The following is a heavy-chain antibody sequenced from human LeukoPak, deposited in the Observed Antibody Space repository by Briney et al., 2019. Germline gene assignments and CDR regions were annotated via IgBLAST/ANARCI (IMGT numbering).Heavy chain of an antibody. CDR2: IYYSGST. V-gene: IGHV4-59*01. J-gene: IGHJ4*02. CDR3: ARGSPYCSSTSCPFDY. CDR1: GGSISGYY. Sequence: NPSETLSLTCTVSGGSISGYYWSWIRQPPGKGLEWIGYIYYSGSTNYNPSLKSRVTISVDTSKNQFSLKLSSVTAADTAVYYCARGSPYCSSTSCPFDYWGQGTLVTVSS. D-gene: IGHD2-2*01.